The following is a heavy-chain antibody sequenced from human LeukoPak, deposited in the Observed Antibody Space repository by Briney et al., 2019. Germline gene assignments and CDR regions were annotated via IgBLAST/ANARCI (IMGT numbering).Heavy chain of an antibody. CDR2: ISYDGSNK. D-gene: IGHD2-15*01. CDR3: ARYETDCSGGSCYGAFDI. CDR1: GFTFSSYA. V-gene: IGHV3-30-3*01. Sequence: PGGSLRLSCAASGFTFSSYAMHWVRQAPGKGLEWVAVISYDGSNKYYADSVKGRFTISRDSSKNTLYLQMNSLRAEDTAVYYCARYETDCSGGSCYGAFDIWGQGTMVTVSS. J-gene: IGHJ3*02.